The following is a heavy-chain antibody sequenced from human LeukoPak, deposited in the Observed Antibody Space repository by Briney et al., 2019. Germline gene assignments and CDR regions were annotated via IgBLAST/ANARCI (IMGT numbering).Heavy chain of an antibody. J-gene: IGHJ4*02. CDR2: IYYSGNT. CDR3: AKGGGYYAY. V-gene: IGHV4-59*01. Sequence: KPSETLSLTCTVSGGSISGYCWTWIRQPPGKGLEWIGYIYYSGNTNYNPSLKSRVTISVDTSKNQFSLKLNSVTAADTAVYYCAKGGGYYAYWGQGTLVTVSS. D-gene: IGHD3-3*01. CDR1: GGSISGYC.